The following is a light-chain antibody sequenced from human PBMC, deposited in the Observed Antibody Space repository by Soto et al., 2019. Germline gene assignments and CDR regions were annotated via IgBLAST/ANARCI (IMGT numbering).Light chain of an antibody. CDR2: DAS. J-gene: IGKJ4*01. CDR3: QQRSNWLT. CDR1: QSVSIL. V-gene: IGKV3-11*01. Sequence: EIVMTQSPATLSVSPGERATLSCRASQSVSILLAWYQQKPGQAPRLLIYDASNRVTGIPARFSGSGSGTDFTLTISSLEPEDFAVYYCQQRSNWLTFGGGTKVDIK.